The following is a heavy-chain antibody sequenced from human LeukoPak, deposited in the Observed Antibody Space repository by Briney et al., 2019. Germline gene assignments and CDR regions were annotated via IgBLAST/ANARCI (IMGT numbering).Heavy chain of an antibody. CDR2: IYHSGST. J-gene: IGHJ5*02. CDR3: ARGQARLGWFDP. V-gene: IGHV4-38-2*01. Sequence: SETLSLTCAVYGESLSNYYWGWIRQPPGKGLEWIGSIYHSGSTYYNPSLKSRVTISVDTSKNQFSLKLRSVTAADTAVYYCARGQARLGWFDPWGQGTLVTVSS. CDR1: GESLSNYY. D-gene: IGHD6-19*01.